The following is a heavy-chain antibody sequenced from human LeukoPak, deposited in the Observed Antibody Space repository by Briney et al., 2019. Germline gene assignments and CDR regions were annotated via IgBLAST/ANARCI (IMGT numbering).Heavy chain of an antibody. D-gene: IGHD2-21*01. J-gene: IGHJ4*01. V-gene: IGHV3-23*01. CDR3: TNGPHISIAFYYFDY. CDR2: ISGSGGTT. Sequence: GGSLRLSSAASGFTFSSHGMSWVRQAPGKGLEWVSTISGSGGTTYYADFVKGRFTISRDNSKNTVYLQMNSLRAEDTAVFYCTNGPHISIAFYYFDYWGLGTQVTVSS. CDR1: GFTFSSHG.